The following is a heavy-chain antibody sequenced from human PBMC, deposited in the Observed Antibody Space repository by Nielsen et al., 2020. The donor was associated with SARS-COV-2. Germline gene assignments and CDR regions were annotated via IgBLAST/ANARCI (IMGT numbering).Heavy chain of an antibody. V-gene: IGHV3-23*01. D-gene: IGHD3-3*01. J-gene: IGHJ4*02. CDR1: GFTLNSYA. CDR2: ISGNGGTT. Sequence: GESLKISCAASGFTLNSYAMSWVRQAPGKGLEWVSAISGNGGTTHYADSVKGRFTISRDNSKNTLYLQMSTLRDEDTAVYYCAKDLDFWSGYYTYWGQGTLVTVSS. CDR3: AKDLDFWSGYYTY.